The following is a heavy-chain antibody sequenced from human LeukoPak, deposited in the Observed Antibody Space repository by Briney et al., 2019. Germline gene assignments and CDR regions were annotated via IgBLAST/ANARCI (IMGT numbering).Heavy chain of an antibody. Sequence: SETLSLTCTVSGGSISSSSYYWGWIRQPPGKGLEWIGSIYYSGSTYYNPSLKRRVTISVDTSKNQFSLKLSSVTAADTAVYYCARHSHSSGWYLYAFDIWGQGTMVTVSS. V-gene: IGHV4-39*01. CDR2: IYYSGST. CDR1: GGSISSSSYY. D-gene: IGHD6-19*01. J-gene: IGHJ3*02. CDR3: ARHSHSSGWYLYAFDI.